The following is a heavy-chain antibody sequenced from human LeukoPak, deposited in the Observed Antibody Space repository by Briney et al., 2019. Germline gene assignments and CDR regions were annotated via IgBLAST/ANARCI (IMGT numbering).Heavy chain of an antibody. D-gene: IGHD1-14*01. CDR2: ISSSGSYI. V-gene: IGHV3-21*01. Sequence: KPGGSLRLSCAASGFTFSSYSVNWVRQAPGKGLEWVSSISSSGSYIYYADSVKGRFTISRDNAKNSLYLQMNSLRAEDTAVYYCAREREPGYLTWGQGTLVTVSS. J-gene: IGHJ5*02. CDR3: AREREPGYLT. CDR1: GFTFSSYS.